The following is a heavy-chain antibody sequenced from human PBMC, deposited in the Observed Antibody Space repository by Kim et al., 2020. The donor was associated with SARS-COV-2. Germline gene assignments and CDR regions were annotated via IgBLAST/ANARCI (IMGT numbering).Heavy chain of an antibody. CDR2: IKQDGSEK. J-gene: IGHJ6*02. D-gene: IGHD2-15*01. Sequence: GGSLRLSCAASGFTFSSYWMSWVRQAPGKGLEWVANIKQDGSEKYYVDSVKGRFTISRDNAKNSLYLQMNSLRAEDTAVYYCARGHLRGYCSGGSCYSAYYYYYGMDVWGHGTTVTVSS. V-gene: IGHV3-7*01. CDR1: GFTFSSYW. CDR3: ARGHLRGYCSGGSCYSAYYYYYGMDV.